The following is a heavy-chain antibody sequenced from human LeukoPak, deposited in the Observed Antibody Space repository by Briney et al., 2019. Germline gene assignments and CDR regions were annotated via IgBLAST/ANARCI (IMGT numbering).Heavy chain of an antibody. V-gene: IGHV3-23*01. CDR2: ISGTGGST. CDR3: AKQLGYCSDGSCYFPY. CDR1: GFSFNNFG. D-gene: IGHD2-15*01. J-gene: IGHJ4*02. Sequence: GVLRLSCVASGFSFNNFGMTWVRQAPGRGLEWVSSISGTGGSTHYADSVKGRFTISRDNSKSTLCLQMNSLRAEDTAVYYCAKQLGYCSDGSCYFPYWGQGTLVTVSS.